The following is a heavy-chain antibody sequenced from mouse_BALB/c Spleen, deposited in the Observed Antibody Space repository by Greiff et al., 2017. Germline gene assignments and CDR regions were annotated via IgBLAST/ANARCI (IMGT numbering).Heavy chain of an antibody. Sequence: QVQLQQSGAELARPGASVKLSCKASGYTFTSYWMQWVKQRPGQGLEWIGAIYPGDGDTRYTQKFKGKATLTADKSSSTAYMQLSSLASEDSAVYYCARFYGSSFAWFAYWGQGTLVTVSA. J-gene: IGHJ3*01. CDR1: GYTFTSYW. CDR2: IYPGDGDT. CDR3: ARFYGSSFAWFAY. D-gene: IGHD1-1*01. V-gene: IGHV1-87*01.